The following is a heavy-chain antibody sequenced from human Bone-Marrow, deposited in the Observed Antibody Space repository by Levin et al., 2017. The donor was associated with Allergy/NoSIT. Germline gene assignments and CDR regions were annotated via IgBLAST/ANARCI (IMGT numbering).Heavy chain of an antibody. CDR2: IYTTGHT. CDR3: ARTPEVASGYYLDY. V-gene: IGHV4-4*07. J-gene: IGHJ4*02. Sequence: PSETLSLTCTVSGGSISSYFWSWIRQPAGKGLEWIGRIYTTGHTNHNPSLEGRVTLSIDTSKNQFSLKLSSVTAADTAVYYCARTPEVASGYYLDYWGQGALVTVSS. CDR1: GGSISSYF. D-gene: IGHD3-10*01.